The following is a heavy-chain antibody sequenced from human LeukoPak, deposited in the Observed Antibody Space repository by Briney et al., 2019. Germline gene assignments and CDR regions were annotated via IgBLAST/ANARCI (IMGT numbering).Heavy chain of an antibody. D-gene: IGHD5-24*01. CDR1: GFTFSNHG. CDR3: ARETRVRWTDY. CDR2: IISSGTTI. V-gene: IGHV3-48*04. Sequence: GGALRLFCAASGFTFSNHGMNWVRQALGKGLEWLSYIISSGTTIYYAHSLKGRFTISRDNATNSLYLQMNSLRAEDTAVFYSARETRVRWTDYWGQGILVTVSS. J-gene: IGHJ4*02.